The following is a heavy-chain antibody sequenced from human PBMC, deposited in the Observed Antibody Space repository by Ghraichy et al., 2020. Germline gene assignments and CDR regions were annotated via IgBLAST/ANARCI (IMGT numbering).Heavy chain of an antibody. V-gene: IGHV3-7*02. D-gene: IGHD6-25*01. CDR1: ALTFSAVS. CDR3: AGGGGYLIEH. CDR2: IKQDASEK. Sequence: GGSLRLSCAASALTFSAVSMTWVRRRPGQGLKWVAIIKQDASEKHYVDSVRGRFTISRDNAKKTLYLQMNSLRVEDTAVYYCAGGGGYLIEHWGQGTLVTVSS. J-gene: IGHJ4*02.